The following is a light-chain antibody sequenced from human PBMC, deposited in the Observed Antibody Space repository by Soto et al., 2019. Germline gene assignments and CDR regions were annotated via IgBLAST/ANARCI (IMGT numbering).Light chain of an antibody. CDR1: SSDVGAYNY. Sequence: QSALTQPASVSGSPRQSITISCTGTSSDVGAYNYVSWYQKHPGKAPKLVIYDVSNRPFGVSHRFSGSKSDNTASLTISGLQAEDEADYYCCSYTSSTTVVFGGGTKVTVL. V-gene: IGLV2-14*01. CDR2: DVS. CDR3: CSYTSSTTVV. J-gene: IGLJ2*01.